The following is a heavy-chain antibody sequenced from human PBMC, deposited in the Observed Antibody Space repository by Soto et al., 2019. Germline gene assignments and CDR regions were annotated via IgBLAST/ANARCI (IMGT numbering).Heavy chain of an antibody. J-gene: IGHJ4*02. CDR1: GFTFSSYW. D-gene: IGHD3-10*01. Sequence: EVQLVESGGGLVQPGGSLRLSCAASGFTFSSYWMSWVRQAPGKGLEWVANIKQDGSEKYYVDSVKGRFTISRDNAKNSLYLQMNSLRAEDTAVHYCARDRWKGYYGSGSVDYWGQGTLVTVSS. CDR3: ARDRWKGYYGSGSVDY. CDR2: IKQDGSEK. V-gene: IGHV3-7*03.